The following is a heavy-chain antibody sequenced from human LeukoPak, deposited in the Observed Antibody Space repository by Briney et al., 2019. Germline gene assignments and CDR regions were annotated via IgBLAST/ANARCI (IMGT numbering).Heavy chain of an antibody. V-gene: IGHV3-21*01. J-gene: IGHJ4*02. D-gene: IGHD4-17*01. CDR1: GFTFSSYS. CDR3: ARAYGDYRNFDY. CDR2: ISSSSSYI. Sequence: AGGSLRLSCAASGFTFSSYSMNWVRQAPGKGLEWVSSISSSSSYIYYADSVKGRFTISRDNAKNSLYLQMNSLRAEDTAVYYCARAYGDYRNFDYWGQGTLVTVSS.